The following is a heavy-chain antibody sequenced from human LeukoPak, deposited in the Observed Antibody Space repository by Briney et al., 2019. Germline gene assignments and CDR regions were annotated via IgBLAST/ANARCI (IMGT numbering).Heavy chain of an antibody. V-gene: IGHV3-20*04. D-gene: IGHD2-21*02. CDR1: GFSFDDYG. Sequence: SGGSLRLSCTASGFSFDDYGMSWVRQAPGKGLEWVSGLNWNGGSTGYADSVKGRFTISRDNAKNSLYLQMNSLRAEDTAVYYCARAGATWVLTTGLLDYWGQGTLVTVSS. CDR2: LNWNGGST. J-gene: IGHJ4*02. CDR3: ARAGATWVLTTGLLDY.